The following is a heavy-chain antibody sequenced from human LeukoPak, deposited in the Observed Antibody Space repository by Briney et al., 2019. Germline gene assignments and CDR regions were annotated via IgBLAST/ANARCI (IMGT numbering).Heavy chain of an antibody. J-gene: IGHJ3*02. Sequence: GGSLRLSCAASGFTFSSYATHWVRQAPGKGLEWVAVISYDGSNKYYADSVKGRFTISRDNSKNTLYLQMNSLRAEDTAVYYCAREILRRAFDIWGQGTMVTVSS. CDR1: GFTFSSYA. CDR3: AREILRRAFDI. CDR2: ISYDGSNK. V-gene: IGHV3-30-3*01. D-gene: IGHD3-3*01.